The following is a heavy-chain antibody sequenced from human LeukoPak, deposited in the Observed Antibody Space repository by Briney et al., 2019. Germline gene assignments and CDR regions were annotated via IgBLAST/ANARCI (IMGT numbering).Heavy chain of an antibody. CDR3: ARVGTYYYDSRREPADY. J-gene: IGHJ4*02. CDR1: GGSFSGYH. CDR2: INHSGST. Sequence: PPETLSLTCAVYGGSFSGYHWSWIRQPPGKGLEWIGEINHSGSTNYNPSLKSRVTISVDTSKNQFSLKLSSVTAADTAVYYCARVGTYYYDSRREPADYWGQGTLVTVSS. D-gene: IGHD3-22*01. V-gene: IGHV4-34*01.